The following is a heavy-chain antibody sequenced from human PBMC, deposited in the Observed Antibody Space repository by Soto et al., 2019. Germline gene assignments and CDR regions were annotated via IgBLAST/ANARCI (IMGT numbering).Heavy chain of an antibody. D-gene: IGHD3-22*01. CDR2: IYYSGSA. CDR1: GGSISSYY. J-gene: IGHJ5*02. V-gene: IGHV4-59*08. Sequence: SETLSLTCTVSGGSISSYYWSWIRQPPGKGLEWIGYIYYSGSANYNPSLKSRVTISVDTSKNQFSLKLSSVTAADTAVYYCARNIRYDHDSTGYYYVFDPWGQGTLVTVSS. CDR3: ARNIRYDHDSTGYYYVFDP.